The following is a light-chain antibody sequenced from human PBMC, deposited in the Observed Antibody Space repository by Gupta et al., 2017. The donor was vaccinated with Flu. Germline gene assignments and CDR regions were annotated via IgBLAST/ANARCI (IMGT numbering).Light chain of an antibody. CDR1: QSLLHSNGYNY. J-gene: IGKJ3*01. CDR3: MQALQTPLT. CDR2: LGS. V-gene: IGKV2-28*01. Sequence: DIVMTQSPLSLPVTPGEPASISCRSSQSLLHSNGYNYLDWYLQKPGQSPQLLIYLGSKRVSGVPDRFSGSGSGTDFTLKISRVEAEDVGIYYCMQALQTPLTFGPGTKVDIK.